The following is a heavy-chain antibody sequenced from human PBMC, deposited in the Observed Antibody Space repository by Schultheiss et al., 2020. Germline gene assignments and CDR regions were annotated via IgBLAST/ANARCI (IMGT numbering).Heavy chain of an antibody. V-gene: IGHV3-30*18. Sequence: GGSLRLSCAASGFTFSSYDVDWVRQAPGKGLEWVAVISYDGTNKYYADSVKGRFTISRDNSKNTLYLQMNSLRAEDTAVYYCAKISVVVAATHFDYWGQGTLVTVSS. CDR3: AKISVVVAATHFDY. J-gene: IGHJ4*02. CDR2: ISYDGTNK. D-gene: IGHD2-15*01. CDR1: GFTFSSYD.